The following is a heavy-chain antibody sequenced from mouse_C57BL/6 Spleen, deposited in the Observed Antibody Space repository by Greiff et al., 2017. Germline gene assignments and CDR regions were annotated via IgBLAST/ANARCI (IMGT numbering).Heavy chain of an antibody. CDR2: IYPGSGNT. CDR3: ARSGLRYWYFGG. CDR1: GYTFTDYY. D-gene: IGHD1-1*01. Sequence: QVQLQQSGAELVRPGASVKLSCKASGYTFTDYYINWVKQRPGQGLEWIARIYPGSGNTYYNEKFKGKATLTAETSSSTAYMQLSSLTSEDSAVYFCARSGLRYWYFGGWGTGTTVTVSS. V-gene: IGHV1-76*01. J-gene: IGHJ1*03.